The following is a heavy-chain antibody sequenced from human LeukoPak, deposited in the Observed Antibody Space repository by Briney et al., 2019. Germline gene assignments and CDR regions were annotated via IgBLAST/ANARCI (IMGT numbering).Heavy chain of an antibody. Sequence: GGSLRLSCAASGFTFSSHSMNWVRQAPGKGLEGVSSISSSSSYIYYADSVKGRFTISRDNAKNSLYLQMNSLRAEDTAVYYCATSGGSCGSGYYCDAFDIWGQGTMVTVSS. V-gene: IGHV3-21*01. CDR1: GFTFSSHS. CDR3: ATSGGSCGSGYYCDAFDI. J-gene: IGHJ3*02. CDR2: ISSSSSYI. D-gene: IGHD3-22*01.